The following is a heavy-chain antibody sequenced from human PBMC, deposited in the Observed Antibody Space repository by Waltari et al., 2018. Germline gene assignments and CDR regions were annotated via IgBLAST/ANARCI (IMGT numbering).Heavy chain of an antibody. D-gene: IGHD6-19*01. Sequence: QVPLVQSGAEVKKPGSSVKVACKASGGTFLSYAISWGRQAPGQGLEWMGGIIPIFGTANYAQKFQGRVTITTDESTSTAYMELSSLRSEDTAVYYCVTAVAVDAFDIWGQGTMVTVSS. V-gene: IGHV1-69*05. CDR2: IIPIFGTA. J-gene: IGHJ3*02. CDR3: VTAVAVDAFDI. CDR1: GGTFLSYA.